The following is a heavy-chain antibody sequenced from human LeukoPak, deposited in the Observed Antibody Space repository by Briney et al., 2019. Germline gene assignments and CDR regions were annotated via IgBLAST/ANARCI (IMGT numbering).Heavy chain of an antibody. J-gene: IGHJ4*02. CDR2: ISGSGGST. CDR3: ASNRVPQYYFDY. V-gene: IGHV3-23*01. Sequence: GGSLRLSCAASGFTFSSYAMSWVRQAPGKGLEWVSAISGSGGSTYYADSVKGRFTISRDNSKNTLYLQMNSLRAEDTAVYYCASNRVPQYYFDYWGQGTLVTVSS. CDR1: GFTFSSYA. D-gene: IGHD1-14*01.